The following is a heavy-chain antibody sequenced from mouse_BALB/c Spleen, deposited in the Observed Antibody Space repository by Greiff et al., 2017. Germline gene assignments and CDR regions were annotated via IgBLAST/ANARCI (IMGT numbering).Heavy chain of an antibody. V-gene: IGHV5-12-1*01. Sequence: EVMLVESGGGLVKPGGSLKLSCAASGFAFSSYDMSWVRQTPEKRLEWVAYISSGGGSTYYPDTVKGRFTISRDNAKNTLYLQMSSLKSEDTAMYYCARLWYQYYYAMDYWGQGTSVTVSS. J-gene: IGHJ4*01. CDR1: GFAFSSYD. D-gene: IGHD2-1*01. CDR3: ARLWYQYYYAMDY. CDR2: ISSGGGST.